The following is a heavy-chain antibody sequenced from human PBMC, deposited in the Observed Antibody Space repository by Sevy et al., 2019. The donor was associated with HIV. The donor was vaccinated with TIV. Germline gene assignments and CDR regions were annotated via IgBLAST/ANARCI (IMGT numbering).Heavy chain of an antibody. D-gene: IGHD6-13*01. Sequence: ASAKVSCKASGYTFTSYDINWVRQATGQGLEWMGWMNPNSGNTGYAQKFQGRVTMTRNTSISTAYMELSSLRSEDTAVYYCARTEPGIAAYGMDVWGLGTTVTVSS. J-gene: IGHJ6*02. CDR3: ARTEPGIAAYGMDV. CDR1: GYTFTSYD. V-gene: IGHV1-8*01. CDR2: MNPNSGNT.